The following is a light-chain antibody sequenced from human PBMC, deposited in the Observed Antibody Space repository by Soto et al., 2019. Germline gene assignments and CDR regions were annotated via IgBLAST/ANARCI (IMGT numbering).Light chain of an antibody. Sequence: EIVLTQSPATLSLSPGERATLSCRASQSVSSYLAWYQQKPGQAPRLVIYAASTRATGIPDRFSGSGSGTDFTLTISRLEPEDFAVFYCQQYAVSPITFGQGTRLEIK. CDR1: QSVSSY. CDR3: QQYAVSPIT. CDR2: AAS. V-gene: IGKV3-20*01. J-gene: IGKJ5*01.